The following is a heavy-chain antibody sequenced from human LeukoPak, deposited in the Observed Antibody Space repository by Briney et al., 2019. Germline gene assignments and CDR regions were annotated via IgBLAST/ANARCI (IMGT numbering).Heavy chain of an antibody. CDR3: ARGGIPDY. CDR2: IYHSGST. Sequence: SETLSLTCTVSGYSISSGYYWGWIRQPPGKGLEWIGSIYHSGSTYYNPSLKSRVTISVDTSKNQFSLKLSSVTAADTAVYYCARGGIPDYWGQGILVTVSS. V-gene: IGHV4-38-2*02. J-gene: IGHJ4*02. CDR1: GYSISSGYY. D-gene: IGHD2-21*01.